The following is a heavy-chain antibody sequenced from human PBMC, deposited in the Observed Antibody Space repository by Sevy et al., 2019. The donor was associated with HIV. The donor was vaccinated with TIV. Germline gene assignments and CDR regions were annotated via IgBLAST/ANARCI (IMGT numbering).Heavy chain of an antibody. J-gene: IGHJ6*02. CDR3: ARDPSGSGSYFSATYYYYYGMDV. D-gene: IGHD1-26*01. CDR2: IYHSGST. CDR1: GYSISSGYY. V-gene: IGHV4-38-2*02. Sequence: SETLSLTCTVSGYSISSGYYWGWIRQPPGKGLEWIGSIYHSGSTYYNPFLKSRVTISVDTSKNQFSLKLSSVTAADTAVYYCARDPSGSGSYFSATYYYYYGMDVWGQGTTVTVSS.